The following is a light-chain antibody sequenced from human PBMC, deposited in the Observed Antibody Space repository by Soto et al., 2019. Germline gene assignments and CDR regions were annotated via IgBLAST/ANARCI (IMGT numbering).Light chain of an antibody. J-gene: IGLJ2*01. Sequence: QSALTQPASVSGSPGQSITISCTGTSRDVGSYNLVSWYQQHPGKAPKLMIYEGSKRPSGVSNRFSGSKSGNTASLTISGVQAEDEADYYCCSYAGSTTSLVFGGGTKLTVL. CDR2: EGS. CDR3: CSYAGSTTSLV. V-gene: IGLV2-23*01. CDR1: SRDVGSYNL.